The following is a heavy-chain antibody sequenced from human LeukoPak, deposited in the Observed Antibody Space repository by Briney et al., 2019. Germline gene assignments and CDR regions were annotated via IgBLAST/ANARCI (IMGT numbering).Heavy chain of an antibody. J-gene: IGHJ6*03. V-gene: IGHV4-39*07. CDR3: ARHGGYSSGWSKKNYYYYYMDV. CDR2: IYHSGST. D-gene: IGHD6-19*01. Sequence: SETLSLTCTVSGGSISTSNYYWGWIRQPPGKGLEWIGSIYHSGSTYYNPSLKSRVTISVDTSKNQFSLKLSSVTAADTAVYYCARHGGYSSGWSKKNYYYYYMDVWGKGTTVTVSS. CDR1: GGSISTSNYY.